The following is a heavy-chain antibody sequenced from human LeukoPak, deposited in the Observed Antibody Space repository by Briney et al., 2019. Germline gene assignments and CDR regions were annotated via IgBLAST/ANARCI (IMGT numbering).Heavy chain of an antibody. CDR1: GGSISSYY. CDR3: ARAWATDYFDY. Sequence: SETLSLTCTVSGGSISSYYWSWIRQPPGKGLEWIGYMYYSGTINYNPSLKSRVTISVDTPKNQFSLKLSSVTAADTAMYYCARAWATDYFDYWGQGTLVTVSS. CDR2: MYYSGTI. V-gene: IGHV4-59*01. J-gene: IGHJ4*02.